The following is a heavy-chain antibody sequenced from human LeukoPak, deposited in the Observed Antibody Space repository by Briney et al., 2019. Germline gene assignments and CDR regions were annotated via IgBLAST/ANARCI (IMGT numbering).Heavy chain of an antibody. J-gene: IGHJ4*02. CDR2: ISGSGGGT. Sequence: GLEWVSAISGSGGGTYYADSVKGRFTISRDNSKNTLYLQMNSLRAEDTAVYYCAKALYRFDYWGQGTLVTVSS. CDR3: AKALYRFDY. V-gene: IGHV3-23*01. D-gene: IGHD2-2*01.